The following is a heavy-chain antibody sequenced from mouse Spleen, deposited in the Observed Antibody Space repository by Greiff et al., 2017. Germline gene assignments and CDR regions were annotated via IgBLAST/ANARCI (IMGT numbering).Heavy chain of an antibody. CDR1: GYTFTSYG. J-gene: IGHJ2*01. Sequence: QVQLQQSGAELARPGASVKLSCKASGYTFTSYGISWVKQRPGQGLEWIGEIYPRSGNTYYNEKFKGKATLTADKSSSTAYMELRSLTSEDSAVYFCARWDSGTDFDYWGQGTTLTVSS. CDR3: ARWDSGTDFDY. V-gene: IGHV1-81*01. CDR2: IYPRSGNT. D-gene: IGHD4-1*01.